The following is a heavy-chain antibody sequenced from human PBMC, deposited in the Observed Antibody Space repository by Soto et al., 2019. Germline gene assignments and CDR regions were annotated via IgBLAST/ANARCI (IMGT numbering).Heavy chain of an antibody. J-gene: IGHJ4*02. D-gene: IGHD3-22*01. V-gene: IGHV1-2*04. CDR3: ARGTDYYSSGYYQLFAY. CDR2: INPNSGGT. Sequence: ASLKVSCKASGYTFTGYYMHWVRQAPGQGLEWMGWINPNSGGTNYAQKFQGWVTMTRDTSISTAYMELSRLRSDDTAVYYCARGTDYYSSGYYQLFAYRGQGTLVTVSA. CDR1: GYTFTGYY.